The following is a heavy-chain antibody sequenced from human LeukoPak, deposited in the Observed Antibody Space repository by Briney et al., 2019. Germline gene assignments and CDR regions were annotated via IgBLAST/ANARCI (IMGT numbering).Heavy chain of an antibody. D-gene: IGHD3-3*01. CDR1: GYSISSGYY. Sequence: SETLSLTCTVSGYSISSGYYWGWIRQPPGKGLEWIGSIYHSGSTYYNPSLKSRVTISVDTSKNQFSLKLSSVTAADTAVYYCARDHTSAFDIWGQGTMVTVSS. CDR3: ARDHTSAFDI. CDR2: IYHSGST. V-gene: IGHV4-38-2*02. J-gene: IGHJ3*02.